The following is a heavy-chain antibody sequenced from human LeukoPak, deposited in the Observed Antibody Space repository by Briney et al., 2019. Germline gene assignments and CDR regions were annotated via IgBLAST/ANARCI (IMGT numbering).Heavy chain of an antibody. D-gene: IGHD6-13*01. Sequence: GSLRLSCAASGFTFSNSGMSWVRQAPGKGLEWVSSITGSGASTYYTDSVKGRFTISRDNSKNTLYLQMNSLRAEDTAVYYCAKEKSSSWYYFDYWGQGTLVTVSS. CDR3: AKEKSSSWYYFDY. J-gene: IGHJ4*02. V-gene: IGHV3-23*01. CDR2: ITGSGAST. CDR1: GFTFSNSG.